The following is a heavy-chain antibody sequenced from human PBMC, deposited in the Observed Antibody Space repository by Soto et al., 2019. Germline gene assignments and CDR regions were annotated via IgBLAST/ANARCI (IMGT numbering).Heavy chain of an antibody. J-gene: IGHJ6*02. CDR3: ARGFPYRRSSWADYYYGMDV. V-gene: IGHV3-13*01. D-gene: IGHD6-6*01. Sequence: EVQLVESGGGLVQPGGSLRLSCAASGFTFSSYDMHWVRQATGKGLEWVSAIGTAGDTYYPGSVKGRITISRENAKNSLYLQMNSLSAEDTDVYYCARGFPYRRSSWADYYYGMDVWGPGTTVTVSS. CDR1: GFTFSSYD. CDR2: IGTAGDT.